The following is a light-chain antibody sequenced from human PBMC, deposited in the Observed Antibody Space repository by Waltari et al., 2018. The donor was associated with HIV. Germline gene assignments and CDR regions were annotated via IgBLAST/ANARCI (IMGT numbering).Light chain of an antibody. CDR2: RNN. Sequence: QSVLTQPPSASGTPGQRVTISCSGSDSTMRGSFVYWYQQLPGTAPKLIIHRNNQRPSGVPDRFSGSKSGTSASLVITGLRSEDEAEYHCAAWDDSLDGPVVFGGGTKLTVL. V-gene: IGLV1-47*01. J-gene: IGLJ2*01. CDR1: DSTMRGSF. CDR3: AAWDDSLDGPVV.